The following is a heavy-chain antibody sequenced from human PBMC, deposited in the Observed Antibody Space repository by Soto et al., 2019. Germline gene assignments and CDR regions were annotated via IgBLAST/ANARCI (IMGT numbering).Heavy chain of an antibody. J-gene: IGHJ3*02. Sequence: SQTLSLTCAISGDSVSSNSAAWNWVRQSPPRGLEWLGRTYYRSKWKTDYAVSVRGRITINPDTSNNQFSLQLNSVTPGDTAVYYCARGDVIDIWGRGTMVTVSS. CDR2: TYYRSKWKT. V-gene: IGHV6-1*01. CDR1: GDSVSSNSAA. CDR3: ARGDVIDI.